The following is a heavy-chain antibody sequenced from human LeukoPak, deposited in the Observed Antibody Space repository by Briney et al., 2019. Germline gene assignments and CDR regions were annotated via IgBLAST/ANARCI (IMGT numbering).Heavy chain of an antibody. D-gene: IGHD3-3*01. J-gene: IGHJ4*02. CDR1: GFTFDDYG. V-gene: IGHV3-20*04. CDR3: ARAYDFWSGYRSDY. CDR2: INWNGGST. Sequence: GGSLRLSCAASGFTFDDYGMSWVRQAPGKGLEWVSGINWNGGSTGYADSVKGRFTISRDNAKNSLYLQMNSLRAEDTALYYCARAYDFWSGYRSDYWGQGTLVTVSS.